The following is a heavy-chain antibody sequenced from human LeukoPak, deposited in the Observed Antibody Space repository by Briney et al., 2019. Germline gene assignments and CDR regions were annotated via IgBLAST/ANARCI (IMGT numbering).Heavy chain of an antibody. V-gene: IGHV3-30*02. Sequence: GGSLRLSCAASGFTFSSYGMHWVRQAPGKGLECVAFIRYDGSNKYYADSVKGRFTISRDNSKNTLYLQMNSLRAEDTAVYYCAKEGTIAARGFYFDYWGQGTLVTVSS. J-gene: IGHJ4*02. CDR3: AKEGTIAARGFYFDY. CDR2: IRYDGSNK. CDR1: GFTFSSYG. D-gene: IGHD6-6*01.